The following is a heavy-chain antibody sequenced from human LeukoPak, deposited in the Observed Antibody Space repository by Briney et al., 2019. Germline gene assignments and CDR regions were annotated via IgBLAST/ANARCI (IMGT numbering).Heavy chain of an antibody. D-gene: IGHD3-22*01. CDR3: VRDLYRIVVVPHYFDY. V-gene: IGHV3-7*01. CDR2: IKQDGSEK. J-gene: IGHJ4*02. Sequence: GGTLRLSCAASGFTFSGDWMSGVRQAPGKGLEGVANIKQDGSEKYYVDSVKGRFTISRDNAKNSLYLQMNSLRAEDTAVYYCVRDLYRIVVVPHYFDYWGQGTLVTVSS. CDR1: GFTFSGDW.